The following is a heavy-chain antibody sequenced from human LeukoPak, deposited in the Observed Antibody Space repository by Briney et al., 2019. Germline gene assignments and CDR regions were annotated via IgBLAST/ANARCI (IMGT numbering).Heavy chain of an antibody. J-gene: IGHJ4*02. CDR3: ARGGNSPDY. D-gene: IGHD1-7*01. V-gene: IGHV3-7*03. CDR1: RFTFSLYW. Sequence: GGPLRLSCAASRFTFSLYWMSWVRQAPGKGLEWVAGINQDESEKSYVDSVKGRFTISRDNAKNSLYLQMNSLRAEDTAVYFCARGGNSPDYWGQGSLVTVSS. CDR2: INQDESEK.